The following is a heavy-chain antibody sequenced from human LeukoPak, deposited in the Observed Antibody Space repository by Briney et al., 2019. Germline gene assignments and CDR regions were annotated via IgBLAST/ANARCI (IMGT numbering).Heavy chain of an antibody. CDR2: INPSSGVT. CDR1: GYTFIGYY. Sequence: GASVKVSCNGSGYTFIGYYMHWVRQAPGQGLDWMGWINPSSGVTNYPQKFQGRVTMTWDTSTGTGYMELTRLTSDDTAVYYCARGPAAGIGAYWGQGTLVTVSS. J-gene: IGHJ4*02. CDR3: ARGPAAGIGAY. V-gene: IGHV1-2*02. D-gene: IGHD6-13*01.